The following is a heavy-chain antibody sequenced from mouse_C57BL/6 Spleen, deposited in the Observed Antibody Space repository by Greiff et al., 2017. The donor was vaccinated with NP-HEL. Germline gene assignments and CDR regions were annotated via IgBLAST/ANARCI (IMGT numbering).Heavy chain of an antibody. J-gene: IGHJ4*01. CDR1: GFTFSSYA. D-gene: IGHD1-1*01. CDR2: ISDGGSYT. CDR3: ARDYYGSPMDY. V-gene: IGHV5-4*03. Sequence: EVKVVESGGGLVKPGGSLKLSCAASGFTFSSYAMSWVRQTPEKRLEWVATISDGGSYTYYPDNVKGRFTISRDNAKNNLYLQMSNLKSEDTAMYDCARDYYGSPMDYWGQGTSVTVSS.